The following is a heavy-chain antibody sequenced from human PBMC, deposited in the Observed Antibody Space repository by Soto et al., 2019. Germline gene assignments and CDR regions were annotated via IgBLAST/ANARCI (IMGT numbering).Heavy chain of an antibody. CDR2: ISDSGGAT. CDR3: AKHGGGGTYYGSLRLDS. CDR1: GFTFSTYA. V-gene: IGHV3-23*01. D-gene: IGHD1-26*01. J-gene: IGHJ4*02. Sequence: GGSLRLSCAASGFTFSTYAMSWVRQAPGKGLEWVSTISDSGGATYYADSVKGRFTISRDNSKNTLYLQMNSLRAEDTALFYCAKHGGGGTYYGSLRLDSWGQGAPVTVSS.